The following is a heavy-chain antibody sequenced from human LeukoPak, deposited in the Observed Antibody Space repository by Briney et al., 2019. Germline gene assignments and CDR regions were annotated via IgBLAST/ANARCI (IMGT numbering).Heavy chain of an antibody. J-gene: IGHJ4*02. D-gene: IGHD6-13*01. CDR2: TYYRSKWYN. CDR1: GDSVSRNSAA. Sequence: SQTLSLTCAISGDSVSRNSAAWNWIRQSPSRGLEWLGRTYYRSKWYNDYAVSVKSRITINPDTSKNQFSLQPNSVTPEDTAVYYCARAAAAGRGMTGFDYWGQGTLVTVSS. CDR3: ARAAAAGRGMTGFDY. V-gene: IGHV6-1*01.